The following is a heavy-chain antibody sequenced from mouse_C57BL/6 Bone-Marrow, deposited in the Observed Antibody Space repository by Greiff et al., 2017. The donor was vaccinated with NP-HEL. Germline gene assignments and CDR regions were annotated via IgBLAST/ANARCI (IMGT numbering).Heavy chain of an antibody. D-gene: IGHD1-1*01. CDR2: ISNGGGST. CDR3: ARHAYYYGSSYGYFDV. Sequence: EVKLVESGGGLVQPGGSLKLSCAASGFTFSDYYMYWVRQTPEKRLEWVAYISNGGGSTYYPDTVKGRFTISRDNAKNTQYLQMSRLKSQDTAMYYCARHAYYYGSSYGYFDVWGTGTTVTVSS. J-gene: IGHJ1*03. V-gene: IGHV5-12*01. CDR1: GFTFSDYY.